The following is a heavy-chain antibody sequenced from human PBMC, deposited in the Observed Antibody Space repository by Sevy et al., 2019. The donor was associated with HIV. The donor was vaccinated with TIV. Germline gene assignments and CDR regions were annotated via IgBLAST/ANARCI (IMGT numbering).Heavy chain of an antibody. V-gene: IGHV1-18*01. CDR2: ISAYNGNT. J-gene: IGHJ6*02. CDR3: AREYCSSTSCYTAFSVISPYYYYGMDV. Sequence: ASVKVSCKASGYTFTSYGISWVRQAPGQGLEWMGWISAYNGNTNYAQKLQGRVTMTTDTSTSTAYMELRSLRSDDTAVYYCAREYCSSTSCYTAFSVISPYYYYGMDVWGQGTTVTVSS. CDR1: GYTFTSYG. D-gene: IGHD2-2*02.